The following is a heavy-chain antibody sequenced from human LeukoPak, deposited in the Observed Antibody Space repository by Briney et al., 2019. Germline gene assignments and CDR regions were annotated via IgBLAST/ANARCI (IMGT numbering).Heavy chain of an antibody. J-gene: IGHJ4*02. V-gene: IGHV4-39*01. CDR1: GGSIGSSRIY. CDR2: IDYSGKT. CDR3: ARHCSDGSCYEY. D-gene: IGHD2-15*01. Sequence: WETLSLTCTVSGGSIGSSRIYWGWLRQPPGKGLEWTGSIDYSGKTFYNPSLKSRVTISVDTSKNQFSLKLSSVTAADTAVYYCARHCSDGSCYEYWGQGTLVTVSS.